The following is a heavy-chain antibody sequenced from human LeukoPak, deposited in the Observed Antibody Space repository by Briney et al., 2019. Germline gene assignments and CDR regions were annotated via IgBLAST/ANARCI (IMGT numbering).Heavy chain of an antibody. CDR1: GFILSSSE. J-gene: IGHJ5*02. CDR3: ARAAAETGAFRDNWFDP. D-gene: IGHD6-19*01. V-gene: IGHV3-30-3*01. CDR2: IAYDGNNK. Sequence: GGSLRLSCAASGFILSSSEMNWVRQAPGKGLEWVAVIAYDGNNKIYADSVKGRFTISRDNSKNSLYLQMNSLRAEDTAVYYCARAAAETGAFRDNWFDPWGQGTLVTVSS.